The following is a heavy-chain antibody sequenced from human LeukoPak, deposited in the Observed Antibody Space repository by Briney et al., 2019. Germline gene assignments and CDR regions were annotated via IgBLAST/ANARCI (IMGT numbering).Heavy chain of an antibody. CDR2: ISGSGGST. D-gene: IGHD5-18*01. CDR1: GFTFSSYA. CDR3: AKDQTAMIEYYFDC. J-gene: IGHJ4*02. V-gene: IGHV3-23*01. Sequence: GGSLRLSCAASGFTFSSYAMSWVRQAPGKGLEWVSGISGSGGSTYYADSVKGRFTISRDNSKNTLYLQMNSLRAEDTAVYYCAKDQTAMIEYYFDCWGQGTLVTVSS.